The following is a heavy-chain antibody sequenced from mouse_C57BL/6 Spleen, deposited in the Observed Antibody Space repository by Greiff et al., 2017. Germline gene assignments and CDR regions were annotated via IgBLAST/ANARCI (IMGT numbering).Heavy chain of an antibody. D-gene: IGHD4-1*02. CDR3: ARPATGTRMDY. Sequence: QVQLQQPGAELVRPGTSVKLSCKASGYTFTSYWMHWVKQRPGQGLEWIGVIDPSDSYTNYNQKFKGKATLTVDTSSSTAYMQLSSLTSEDSAVYYCARPATGTRMDYWGQGTSVTVSS. CDR2: IDPSDSYT. CDR1: GYTFTSYW. J-gene: IGHJ4*01. V-gene: IGHV1-59*01.